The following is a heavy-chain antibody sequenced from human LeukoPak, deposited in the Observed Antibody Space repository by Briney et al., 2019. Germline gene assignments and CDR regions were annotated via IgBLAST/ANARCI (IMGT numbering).Heavy chain of an antibody. CDR2: IYYSGST. J-gene: IGHJ5*02. V-gene: IGHV4-39*01. CDR3: ARLVPPGWFDP. CDR1: GGSISSSNYY. Sequence: KPSETLSLTCTVSGGSISSSNYYWGWIRQPPGKGLEWIANIYYSGSTYYNPSLKSRVTISVDTSNNQFSLKLTSVTAADTAVYYCARLVPPGWFDPWGQGTLVTVSS.